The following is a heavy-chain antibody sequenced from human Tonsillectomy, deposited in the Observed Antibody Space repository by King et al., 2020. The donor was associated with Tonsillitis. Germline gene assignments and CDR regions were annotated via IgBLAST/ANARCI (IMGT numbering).Heavy chain of an antibody. J-gene: IGHJ6*02. CDR3: ARGRTTGYSYYGMDV. CDR1: GGSISSGCYS. V-gene: IGHV4-30-2*01. CDR2: IYHSGST. D-gene: IGHD4-17*01. Sequence: QLQESGSGLVKPSQTLSLTCAVSGGSISSGCYSWSWIRQPPGKGLGWIGYIYHSGSTYYKQSLKSRVTISVDRSKNQFSLKLSSVTAADTAVYYCARGRTTGYSYYGMDVWGQGATVTVSS.